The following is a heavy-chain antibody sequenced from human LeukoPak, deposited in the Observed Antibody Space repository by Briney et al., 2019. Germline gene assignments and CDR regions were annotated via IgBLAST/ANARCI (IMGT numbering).Heavy chain of an antibody. V-gene: IGHV3-11*01. Sequence: PGGSLRLSCAASGFTFSDYYMSWIRQAPGKGLEWVSYISSSGSTIYCADSVKGRFTISRDNAKNSLYLQMSSLRAEDTAVYYCARDLVRYFDWYNWFDPWGQGTLVTVSS. CDR1: GFTFSDYY. CDR2: ISSSGSTI. D-gene: IGHD3-9*01. CDR3: ARDLVRYFDWYNWFDP. J-gene: IGHJ5*02.